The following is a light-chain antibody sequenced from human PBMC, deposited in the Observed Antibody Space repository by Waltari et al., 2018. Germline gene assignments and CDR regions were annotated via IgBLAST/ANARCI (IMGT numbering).Light chain of an antibody. CDR3: QQGNSYPRT. V-gene: IGKV1-13*02. J-gene: IGKJ1*01. CDR1: QGISSY. CDR2: YAN. Sequence: IQMSQSPSSLSASVGDRVTITCRASQGISSYLNWYQQKPGKAPKLLIYYANSLASGVPSRFSGSGSRTEFTLTISSLQPEDFATYYCQQGNSYPRTFGQGTKVEIK.